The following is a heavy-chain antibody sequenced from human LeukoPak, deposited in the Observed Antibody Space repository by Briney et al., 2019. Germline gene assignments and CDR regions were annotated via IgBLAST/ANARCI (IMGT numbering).Heavy chain of an antibody. V-gene: IGHV3-74*01. CDR3: VRGLNGNFD. CDR2: IETDGSII. D-gene: IGHD1-7*01. Sequence: GGSLRLSCAASGFTFSSYWMHWVRQVPGKGLVWVSRIETDGSIISYADSVKGRFTMSRDNAQNMLFLQMNSLRVEDTAVYYCVRGLNGNFDWGQGTLVTVSS. CDR1: GFTFSSYW. J-gene: IGHJ4*02.